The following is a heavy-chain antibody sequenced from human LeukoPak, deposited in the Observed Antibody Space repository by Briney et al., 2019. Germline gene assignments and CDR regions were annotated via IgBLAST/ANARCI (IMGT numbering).Heavy chain of an antibody. CDR2: IYYSGSS. D-gene: IGHD4-17*01. V-gene: IGHV4-59*08. Sequence: PSETLSLTCTVSGVSISSYFWSWVRQPPGKGLEWLGYIYYSGSSNYNPSLRSRVTMSVDTSKNQFSLRLSSVTAADTAVYYCARHRRGDPDAYDIWGQGTTVSVSS. CDR3: ARHRRGDPDAYDI. CDR1: GVSISSYF. J-gene: IGHJ3*02.